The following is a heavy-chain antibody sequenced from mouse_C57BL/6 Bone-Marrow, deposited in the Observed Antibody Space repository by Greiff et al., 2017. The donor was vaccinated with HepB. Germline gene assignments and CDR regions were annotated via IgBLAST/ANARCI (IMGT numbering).Heavy chain of an antibody. CDR2: IWRGGST. D-gene: IGHD1-1*01. CDR1: GFSLTSYG. J-gene: IGHJ3*01. Sequence: QVQLQQSGPGLVQPSQSLSITCTVSGFSLTSYGVHWVRQSPGKGLEWLGVIWRGGSTDYNAAFMSRLSITKDNSKSQVFFKMNSLQADDTAIYYCSKNEDYGSSSWFAYWCQGTLVTVSA. CDR3: SKNEDYGSSSWFAY. V-gene: IGHV2-5*01.